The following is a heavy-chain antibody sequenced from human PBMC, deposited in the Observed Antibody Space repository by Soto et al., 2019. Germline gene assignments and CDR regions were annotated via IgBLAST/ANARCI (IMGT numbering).Heavy chain of an antibody. CDR1: GFTFSSYG. V-gene: IGHV3-33*01. CDR3: ARPDSSGYYWGLDY. CDR2: IWYDGSNK. D-gene: IGHD3-22*01. J-gene: IGHJ4*02. Sequence: QVQLVESGGGVVQPGRSLRLSCAASGFTFSSYGMHWVRQAPGKGLEWVALIWYDGSNKYYAESVKGRFTISRDNSKNTLYLQMNSLRAEDTAVYYFARPDSSGYYWGLDYWGQGTLVTVSS.